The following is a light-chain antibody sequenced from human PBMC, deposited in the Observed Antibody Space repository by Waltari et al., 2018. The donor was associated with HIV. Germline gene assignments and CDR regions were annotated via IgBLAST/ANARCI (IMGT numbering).Light chain of an antibody. CDR3: QQASSFPFT. CDR1: QDISSA. V-gene: IGKV1-12*02. Sequence: DIQMTQSPSSVSASVGDRVTITCRASQDISSALGWYQHRPGKVPKLLISAASALHTGVASRFSGSGSGTDFTLTIGSLQPEDFATYYCQQASSFPFTFGPGTKVEI. CDR2: AAS. J-gene: IGKJ3*01.